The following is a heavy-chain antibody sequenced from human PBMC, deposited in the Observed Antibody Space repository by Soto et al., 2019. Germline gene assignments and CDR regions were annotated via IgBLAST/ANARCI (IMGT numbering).Heavy chain of an antibody. CDR2: ISAYNGNT. V-gene: IGHV1-18*01. J-gene: IGHJ6*03. Sequence: GASVKVSCKASGYTFTSYGISWVRQAPGQGLEWMGWISAYNGNTNYAQKLQGRVTMTTDTSTSTAYMELRSLRSDDTAVYYCARDRGYYYGSGSYPHATPYYYYYMDVWGKGTTVTVSS. D-gene: IGHD3-10*01. CDR3: ARDRGYYYGSGSYPHATPYYYYYMDV. CDR1: GYTFTSYG.